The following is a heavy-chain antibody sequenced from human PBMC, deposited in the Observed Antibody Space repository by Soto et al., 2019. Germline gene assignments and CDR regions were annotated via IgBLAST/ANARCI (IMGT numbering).Heavy chain of an antibody. D-gene: IGHD2-21*01. J-gene: IGHJ4*02. CDR1: GFSLNTRGMS. CDR2: IDWDDDK. V-gene: IGHV2-70*13. Sequence: SGPTLVNPTQTLTLTCPFSGFSLNTRGMSVSWIRQPPGKALEWLAVIDWDDDKYYSTSLKTRLTISKDTSKNQVVLTMTNMDPVDTATYYCARVIEGGGPAEDDYWGQGTLVT. CDR3: ARVIEGGGPAEDDY.